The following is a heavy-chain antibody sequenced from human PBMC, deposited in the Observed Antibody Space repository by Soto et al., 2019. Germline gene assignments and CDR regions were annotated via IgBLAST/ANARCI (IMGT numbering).Heavy chain of an antibody. J-gene: IGHJ4*02. CDR2: IYHSGST. Sequence: PSETRSLTWPVSGGSISSSNWWSFFRQPPGKGLEWIGEIYHSGSTNYNPSLKSRVTISVDKSKNQFSLKLSSVTAADTAVYYCATTVGDYYDSSGYYYFDYWGQGTLVTVSS. CDR3: ATTVGDYYDSSGYYYFDY. CDR1: GGSISSSNW. D-gene: IGHD3-22*01. V-gene: IGHV4-4*02.